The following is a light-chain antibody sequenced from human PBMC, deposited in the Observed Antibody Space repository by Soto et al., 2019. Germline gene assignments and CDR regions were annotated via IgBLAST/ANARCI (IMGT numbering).Light chain of an antibody. V-gene: IGLV2-14*03. CDR1: SSDVGGYNY. CDR2: DVN. Sequence: QSVLTQPASVSGSPGQSITISCTGTSSDVGGYNYASWYQHHPGKAPKLMIYDVNNRPSGVSNRFSGSKSGNTASLTISGLQAEDEADYYCSSYTSSSTLVFGTGTKLTVL. J-gene: IGLJ1*01. CDR3: SSYTSSSTLV.